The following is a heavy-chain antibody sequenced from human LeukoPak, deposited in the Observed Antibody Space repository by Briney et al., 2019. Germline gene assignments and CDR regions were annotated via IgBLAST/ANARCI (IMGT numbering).Heavy chain of an antibody. CDR1: GYTFTSYG. V-gene: IGHV1-8*02. CDR3: ARYDSSSIDP. CDR2: MNPNSGNT. Sequence: GASVKVSCKASGYTFTSYGISWVRQAPGQGLEWMGWMNPNSGNTGYAQKFQGRVTMTRNTSIGTAYMELSSLRSEDTAVYYCARYDSSSIDPWGQGTLVTVSS. J-gene: IGHJ5*02. D-gene: IGHD6-13*01.